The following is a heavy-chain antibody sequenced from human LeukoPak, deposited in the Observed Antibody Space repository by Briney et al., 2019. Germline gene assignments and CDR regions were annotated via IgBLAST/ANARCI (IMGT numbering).Heavy chain of an antibody. CDR3: AKGPGARGHFNWFDP. V-gene: IGHV3-48*03. CDR1: GFSFSNYE. CDR2: ITASSTTI. Sequence: QPGGSLRLSCAASGFSFSNYEMNWVRQAPGKGLEWISYITASSTTIYYADPVKGRFTISRDNAKNSLYLQMNGLRGEDTAVYYCAKGPGARGHFNWFDPWGQGTLVTVSS. D-gene: IGHD5-12*01. J-gene: IGHJ5*02.